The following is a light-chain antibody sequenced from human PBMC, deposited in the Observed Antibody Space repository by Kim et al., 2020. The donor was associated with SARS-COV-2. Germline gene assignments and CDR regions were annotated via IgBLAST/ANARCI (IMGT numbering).Light chain of an antibody. J-gene: IGLJ3*02. CDR2: DVS. Sequence: QSVLTQPASVSGSPGQSITISCTGTSSDVGAYNFVSWYQQHPGKAPNVIIYDVSKRPSGVSDLFSASKSGNTASLIISGLQAEDEADYYCSSYTSSTTWVFGGGTQLTVL. CDR3: SSYTSSTTWV. V-gene: IGLV2-14*01. CDR1: SSDVGAYNF.